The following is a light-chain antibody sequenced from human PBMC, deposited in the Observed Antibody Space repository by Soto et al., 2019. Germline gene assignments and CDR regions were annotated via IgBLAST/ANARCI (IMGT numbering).Light chain of an antibody. CDR2: GVS. J-gene: IGKJ1*01. CDR3: HHRRYPPRT. Sequence: EIVLTQSPGTLSLSPGERATLSCLASQRGSDSYLAWYQQKPGQPPRLLIYGVSTRASGIPDRFSGSGSGTDFTLTISSLAPEDFAVYYCHHRRYPPRTFGQGTKVDIK. CDR1: QRGSDSY. V-gene: IGKV3-20*01.